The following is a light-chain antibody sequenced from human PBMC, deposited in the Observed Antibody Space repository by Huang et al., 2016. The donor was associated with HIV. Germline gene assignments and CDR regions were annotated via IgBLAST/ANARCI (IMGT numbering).Light chain of an antibody. CDR1: QNVRSI. CDR2: DTS. CDR3: QQYDNWPPGLT. Sequence: EIVMTQSPATLSVSPGGGATLSCRASQNVRSILAWYQQTPGQAPRLLIYDTSTRASGVPARFSGSGSGTEFALTISGLQSEDFAVYYCQQYDNWPPGLTFGGGTKVEI. V-gene: IGKV3D-15*01. J-gene: IGKJ4*01.